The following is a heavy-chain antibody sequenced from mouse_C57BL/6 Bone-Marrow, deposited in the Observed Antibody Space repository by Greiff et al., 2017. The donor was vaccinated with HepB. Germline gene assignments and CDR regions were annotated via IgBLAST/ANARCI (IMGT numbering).Heavy chain of an antibody. CDR2: INPGSGGT. V-gene: IGHV1-54*01. J-gene: IGHJ3*01. CDR1: GYAFTNYL. CDR3: ARSWTWFAY. Sequence: VQLQQSGAELVRPGTSVKVSCKASGYAFTNYLIEWVKQRPGQGLEWIGVINPGSGGTNYNEKFKGKATLTADKSSSTAYKQLSSLTSEDSAVYFCARSWTWFAYWGQGTLVTVSA.